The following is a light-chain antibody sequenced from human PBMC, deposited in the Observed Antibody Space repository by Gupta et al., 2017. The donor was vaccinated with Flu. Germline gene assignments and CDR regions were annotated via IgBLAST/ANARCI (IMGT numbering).Light chain of an antibody. Sequence: DIVLTQSPDSQAVSLGQRATINCKSSQSLSYSGDNRNYLTCYQQKSGQPPKMLISWASTLKSGVPERFSGSGSGTDYTLTITSLQAEDVAVYYCQQYYDSPFTFGPGTKVHVK. CDR2: WAS. CDR1: QSLSYSGDNRNY. J-gene: IGKJ3*01. V-gene: IGKV4-1*01. CDR3: QQYYDSPFT.